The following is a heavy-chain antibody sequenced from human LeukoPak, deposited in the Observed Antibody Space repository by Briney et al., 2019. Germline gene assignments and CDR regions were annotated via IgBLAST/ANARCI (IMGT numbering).Heavy chain of an antibody. CDR1: GITFSSFS. V-gene: IGHV3-21*05. Sequence: GGSLRLSCVASGITFSSFSFNWVRQAPGKGLEWVSYISGASDYIYYAYSVKGRFTISRDNARNSLYLQMNSLRAEDTAVYYCVRDYNWCFDYWGQGTLVTVSS. J-gene: IGHJ4*02. D-gene: IGHD1-1*01. CDR2: ISGASDYI. CDR3: VRDYNWCFDY.